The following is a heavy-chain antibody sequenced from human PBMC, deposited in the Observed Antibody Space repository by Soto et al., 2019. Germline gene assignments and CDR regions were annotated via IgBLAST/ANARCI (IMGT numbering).Heavy chain of an antibody. Sequence: QVQLQQWGAGLLKPSETLSLTCAVYGGSFSGYYWSWIRQPPGKGLEWIGEINHSGSTNYITSLKFRVTISVDSTKNQFSLKRSCVTSADTAVYLWSRHSNCGGYYYYQYQGVCGKGTTLAVA. CDR3: SRHSNCGGYYYYQYQGV. CDR2: INHSGST. J-gene: IGHJ6*03. CDR1: GGSFSGYY. D-gene: IGHD3-22*01. V-gene: IGHV4-34*01.